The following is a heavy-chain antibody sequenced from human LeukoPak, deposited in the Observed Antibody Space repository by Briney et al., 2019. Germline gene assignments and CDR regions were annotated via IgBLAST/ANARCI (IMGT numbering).Heavy chain of an antibody. CDR1: GFTFSSYW. D-gene: IGHD5-18*01. CDR2: IKQDGSEK. V-gene: IGHV3-7*01. J-gene: IGHJ4*02. Sequence: GSLRLSCAASGFTFSSYWMSWVRQAPGKGLEWVANIKQDGSEKYYVDSVKGRFTISRDNAKNSLYLQMNSLRAEDTAVYYCARTRGYSYGYGFDYWGRGTLVTVSS. CDR3: ARTRGYSYGYGFDY.